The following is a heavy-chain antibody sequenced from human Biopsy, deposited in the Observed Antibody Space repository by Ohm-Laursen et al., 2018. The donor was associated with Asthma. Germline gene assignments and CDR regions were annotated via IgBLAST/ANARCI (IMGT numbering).Heavy chain of an antibody. CDR1: RFTYE. V-gene: IGHV3-30-3*01. CDR3: AREGVAGTHIED. J-gene: IGHJ4*02. Sequence: LRLSCAASRFTYEMHWVRQAPGKGLEWVAVISYDGSSIYYADSVKGRFTISRDNSKNTLCLQMNSLATEDTAVDYCAREGVAGTHIEDWGQGTLVTVSS. D-gene: IGHD6-19*01. CDR2: ISYDGSSI.